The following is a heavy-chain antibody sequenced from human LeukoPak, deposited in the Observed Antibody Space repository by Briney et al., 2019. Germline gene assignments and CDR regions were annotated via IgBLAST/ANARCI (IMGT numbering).Heavy chain of an antibody. V-gene: IGHV3-73*01. J-gene: IGHJ4*02. D-gene: IGHD2-2*01. CDR1: GFTFSGSA. CDR3: TRWDCTTTGCYPFDY. Sequence: GGSLRFSCAASGFTFSGSAIHWVRQASGKGLEWVGRVRDKANSYATAYIASVKGRFTISRDDSKNTAYLQMSSLKTEDTAVYYCTRWDCTTTGCYPFDYWGQGTLVTVSS. CDR2: VRDKANSYAT.